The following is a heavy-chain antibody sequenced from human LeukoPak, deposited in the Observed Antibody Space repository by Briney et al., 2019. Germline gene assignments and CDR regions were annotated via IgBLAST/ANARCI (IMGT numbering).Heavy chain of an antibody. J-gene: IGHJ4*02. CDR2: ISGSGGST. V-gene: IGHV3-23*01. D-gene: IGHD6-13*01. CDR3: ARKVSSSSWYYGEY. Sequence: GGSLRLSCAASGFTFSSYAMSWVRQAPGKGLEWVSAISGSGGSTYYADSVKGRFTISRDNSKNTLYLQMNSLRAEDTAVYYCARKVSSSSWYYGEYWGQGTLVTVSS. CDR1: GFTFSSYA.